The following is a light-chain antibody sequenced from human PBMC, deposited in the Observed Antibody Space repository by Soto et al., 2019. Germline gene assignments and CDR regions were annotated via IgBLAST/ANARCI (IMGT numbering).Light chain of an antibody. J-gene: IGKJ4*01. CDR2: GAS. V-gene: IGKV3-20*01. Sequence: EIVLTQSPGTLSLSPGERATLSCRASQSVSSSYLAWYQQKPGQAPRLLIYGASSRATGIPDRFSGSGSGTDFTLTISSLEPEEFAVYYCQHYGILELAFGVGTKVEIK. CDR3: QHYGILELA. CDR1: QSVSSSY.